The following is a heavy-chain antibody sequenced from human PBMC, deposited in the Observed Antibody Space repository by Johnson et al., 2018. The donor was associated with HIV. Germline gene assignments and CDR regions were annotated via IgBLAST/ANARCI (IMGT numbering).Heavy chain of an antibody. CDR2: ISWNGGSI. J-gene: IGHJ3*02. V-gene: IGHV3-9*01. Sequence: LVESGGGLVQPGRSLRLSCAASGFTFDDYAMHWVRQAPGKGLEWVSGISWNGGSIGYADSVKGRFSISRDNAKNSLYLQMNTLRAEDTAVYYCGGVGRTGSAFDMWGLGTMVTVSS. CDR1: GFTFDDYA. CDR3: GGVGRTGSAFDM. D-gene: IGHD2-15*01.